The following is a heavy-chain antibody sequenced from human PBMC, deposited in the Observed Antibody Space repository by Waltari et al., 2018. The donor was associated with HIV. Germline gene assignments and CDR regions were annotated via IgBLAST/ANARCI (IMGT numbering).Heavy chain of an antibody. V-gene: IGHV3-53*01. J-gene: IGHJ6*02. Sequence: EVQLVQSGGGLIQPGGSLRLSCAASGFTVSSNYMSCVRQAPGKGLEGVSVIYSGGNTYYADSVKGRFTISRDNSKNTLYLQLNSLRAEDSAVYYCARDLGSSSWYNYYYGMDVWGQGTTVTVSS. CDR3: ARDLGSSSWYNYYYGMDV. CDR2: IYSGGNT. CDR1: GFTVSSNY. D-gene: IGHD6-13*01.